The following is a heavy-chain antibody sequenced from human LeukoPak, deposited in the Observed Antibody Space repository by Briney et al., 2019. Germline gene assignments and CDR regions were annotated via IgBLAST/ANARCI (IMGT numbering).Heavy chain of an antibody. V-gene: IGHV1-69*13. J-gene: IGHJ4*02. CDR1: RGSLSRYA. Sequence: VASVKVSCKPSRGSLSRYAISWVRQGPGQGLEWMGGIIPIFGTANYAQKFQGRVTITADESTSTAYMELSSLRSEDTAVYYCAREAAAGKYWGQRTLVTVSS. CDR3: AREAAAGKY. D-gene: IGHD6-13*01. CDR2: IIPIFGTA.